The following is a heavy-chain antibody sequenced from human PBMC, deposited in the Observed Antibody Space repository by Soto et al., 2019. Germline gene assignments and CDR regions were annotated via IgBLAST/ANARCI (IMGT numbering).Heavy chain of an antibody. CDR1: GVSISSYY. Sequence: SETLSLTCTVSGVSISSYYWSWIRQPPGKGLEWIGYIYYGGSTDYNPSLKSRVTISVDTSKNQFSLKLSSVTAADTAVYYCARHSGWYVADYYYYMDVWGKGTTVTVSS. CDR2: IYYGGST. J-gene: IGHJ6*03. V-gene: IGHV4-59*08. CDR3: ARHSGWYVADYYYYMDV. D-gene: IGHD6-19*01.